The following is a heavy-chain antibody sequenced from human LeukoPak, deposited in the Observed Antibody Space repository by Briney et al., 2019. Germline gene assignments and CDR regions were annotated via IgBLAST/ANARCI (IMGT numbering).Heavy chain of an antibody. D-gene: IGHD4-17*01. CDR1: GFSLSNARMG. Sequence: ESGPTLVNPTETLTLTCTVSGFSLSNARMGVSWIRQPPGKALEWLAHIFSNDEKSYSTPLKSRLTISKDTSKSQVVLTMTNMDPVDTATYYCAREGGRYGDRDWYFDLWGRGTLVTVSS. V-gene: IGHV2-26*01. J-gene: IGHJ2*01. CDR2: IFSNDEK. CDR3: AREGGRYGDRDWYFDL.